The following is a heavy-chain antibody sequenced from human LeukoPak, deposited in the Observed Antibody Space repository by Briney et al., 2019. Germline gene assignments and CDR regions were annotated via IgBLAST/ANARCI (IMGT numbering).Heavy chain of an antibody. V-gene: IGHV3-33*06. J-gene: IGHJ4*02. Sequence: GGSLRLSCAASGFTFSSYGMHWVRQAPGKGLEWVAVIWYDGSNKYYADSVKGRFTISRDNSKNTLYLQMNSLRAEDTAVYYCAKDRGGSGSLGIDYWGQGTLVTVSS. CDR1: GFTFSSYG. D-gene: IGHD3-10*01. CDR3: AKDRGGSGSLGIDY. CDR2: IWYDGSNK.